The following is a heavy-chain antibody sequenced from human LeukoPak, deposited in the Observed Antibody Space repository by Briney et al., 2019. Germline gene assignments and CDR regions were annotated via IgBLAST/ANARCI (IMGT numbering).Heavy chain of an antibody. CDR3: ARDHGDYYYGMDV. CDR2: INHSGST. V-gene: IGHV4-34*01. D-gene: IGHD4-17*01. J-gene: IGHJ6*02. CDR1: GGSFSGYY. Sequence: SETLSLTCAVYGGSFSGYYWSWIRQPPGKGLEWIGEINHSGSTNYNPSLKRRVTISVDTSKNQFSLKLSSVTAADTAVYYCARDHGDYYYGMDVWGQGTTVTVSS.